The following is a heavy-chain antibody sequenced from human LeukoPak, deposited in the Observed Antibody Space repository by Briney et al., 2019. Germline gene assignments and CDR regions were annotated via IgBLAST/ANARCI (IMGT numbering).Heavy chain of an antibody. Sequence: GGSLRLSCAASGFTFDDYAMHWVRQAPGKGLEWVSGISWNSGSIGYADSVKGRFTISRDNAKNSLYLQMNSLRAEDTALYYCTRETDWGQGTLVTVSS. CDR1: GFTFDDYA. CDR3: TRETD. CDR2: ISWNSGSI. J-gene: IGHJ4*02. V-gene: IGHV3-9*01.